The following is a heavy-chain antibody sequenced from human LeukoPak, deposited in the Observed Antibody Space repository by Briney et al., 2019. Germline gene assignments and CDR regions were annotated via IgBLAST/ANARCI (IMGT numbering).Heavy chain of an antibody. D-gene: IGHD3-16*01. J-gene: IGHJ4*02. V-gene: IGHV3-43*02. Sequence: PGGSLRLSCVATGFTFDDYAIRWVRQGQGRGLEWISLISGVGGSTYYADSVKGRFTISRDNNKNSLYLQMNSLRIEDTDLYDCAKDRDMITFGGSDYWGQGTLVTVSS. CDR3: AKDRDMITFGGSDY. CDR2: ISGVGGST. CDR1: GFTFDDYA.